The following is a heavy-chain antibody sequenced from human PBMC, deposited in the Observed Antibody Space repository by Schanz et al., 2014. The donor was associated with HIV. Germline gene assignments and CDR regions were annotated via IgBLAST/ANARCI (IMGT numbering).Heavy chain of an antibody. CDR1: GLTFSSSI. CDR3: AREGESSGRAGLFEL. V-gene: IGHV3-30*09. D-gene: IGHD6-19*01. J-gene: IGHJ3*01. Sequence: QVQLVESGGGVVQPGRSLRLSCTASGLTFSSSIMHWVRQAPGKGLKWVAGMSHDGFSKYFADSVKGRFAISREDSKNTVHLQMDSLRPEDTAVYYCAREGESSGRAGLFELWGQGAMVTVSS. CDR2: MSHDGFSK.